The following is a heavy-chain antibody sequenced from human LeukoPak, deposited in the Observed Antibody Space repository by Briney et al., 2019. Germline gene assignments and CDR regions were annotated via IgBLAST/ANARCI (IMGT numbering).Heavy chain of an antibody. CDR2: ISAYIGNT. V-gene: IGHV1-18*01. J-gene: IGHJ5*02. Sequence: GASVKVSCKASGYTFTSYGISWVRQAPGQGLEWMGWISAYIGNTNYAQKLQGRVTMTTDTSTSTAHMELRSLRSDDTAVYYCARDNSPAPSLIDPWGQGTLVTVSS. CDR3: ARDNSPAPSLIDP. CDR1: GYTFTSYG.